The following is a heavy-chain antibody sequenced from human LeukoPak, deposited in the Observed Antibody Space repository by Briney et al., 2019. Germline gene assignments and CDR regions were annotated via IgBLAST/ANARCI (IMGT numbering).Heavy chain of an antibody. J-gene: IGHJ4*02. Sequence: GGSLRLSCAASGFTFSSYSMNWVRQAPGRGLVWVSRINRDGSTTNYADSVKGRFTISRDNAKNTLYLQMNSLRAEDTAVYYCARASEPTMIDYWGQGTLVTVSS. CDR1: GFTFSSYS. CDR3: ARASEPTMIDY. D-gene: IGHD1-26*01. V-gene: IGHV3-74*01. CDR2: INRDGSTT.